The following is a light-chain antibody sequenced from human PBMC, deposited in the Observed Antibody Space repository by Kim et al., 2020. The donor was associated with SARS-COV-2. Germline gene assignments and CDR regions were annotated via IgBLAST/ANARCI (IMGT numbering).Light chain of an antibody. CDR1: QSVSSH. Sequence: SPRENATHSCRGSQSVSSHFAWYQQKPGQAPRLLISDTSNRATGIPARFSGSGSGTDFTLTISSLEPEDFAVYYCQQRSTWPVFGGGTKVDIK. CDR2: DTS. CDR3: QQRSTWPV. J-gene: IGKJ4*01. V-gene: IGKV3-11*01.